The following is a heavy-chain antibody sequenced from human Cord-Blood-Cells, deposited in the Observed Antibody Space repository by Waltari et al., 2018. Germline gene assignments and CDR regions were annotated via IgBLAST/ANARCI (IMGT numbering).Heavy chain of an antibody. D-gene: IGHD3-10*01. CDR1: GFTFSSTA. Sequence: QVQLVESGGGVVQPGRSLRLSCAASGFTFSSTAMHWVRQAPGKGLEWVAVISYDGSNKYYADSVKGRFTISRDNSKNTLYLQMNSLRAEDTAVYYCARGDSGSYYNDAFDIWGQGTMVTVSS. V-gene: IGHV3-30-3*01. J-gene: IGHJ3*02. CDR3: ARGDSGSYYNDAFDI. CDR2: ISYDGSNK.